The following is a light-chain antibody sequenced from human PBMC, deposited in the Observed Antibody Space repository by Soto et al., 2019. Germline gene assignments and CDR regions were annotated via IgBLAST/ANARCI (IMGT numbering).Light chain of an antibody. J-gene: IGKJ4*01. CDR2: GAS. CDR3: QQYNVWPLT. CDR1: RSISTY. V-gene: IGKV3-15*01. Sequence: VLTQSPATLSLSPGERATLSCRASRSISTYLAWYQQKPGQAPRLLIYGASTRATGIPARFSGSGSGTEFTLTISSLQSEDFAVYYCQQYNVWPLTFGGGTKVDI.